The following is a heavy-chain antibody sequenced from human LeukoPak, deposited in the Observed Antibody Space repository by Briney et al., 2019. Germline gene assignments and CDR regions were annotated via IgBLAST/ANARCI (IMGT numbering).Heavy chain of an antibody. CDR2: INHSGST. D-gene: IGHD2/OR15-2a*01. J-gene: IGHJ3*02. CDR1: GGSFSGYY. V-gene: IGHV4-34*01. Sequence: SETLSLTCAVYGGSFSGYYWSWIRQPPGKGLEWIGEINHSGSTNYNPSLKSRVTISVDTSKNQFSMKLSPVTAADAAVYFCAREWTTWGAFDIWGQGTMVTVSS. CDR3: AREWTTWGAFDI.